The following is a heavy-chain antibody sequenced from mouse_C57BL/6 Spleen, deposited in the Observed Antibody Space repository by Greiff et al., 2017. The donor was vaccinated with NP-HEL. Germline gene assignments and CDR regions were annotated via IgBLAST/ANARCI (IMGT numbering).Heavy chain of an antibody. CDR3: ARGGTRVVASYYFDY. CDR1: GYTFTSYW. J-gene: IGHJ2*01. Sequence: QVQLQQPGAELVRPGSSVTLSCKASGYTFTSYWMHWVKQRPIQGLEWIGNIDPSDSETHYNQKFKDKATLTVDKSSSTAYMQLSSLTSEDSAVYYCARGGTRVVASYYFDYWGQGTTLTVSS. CDR2: IDPSDSET. V-gene: IGHV1-52*01. D-gene: IGHD1-1*01.